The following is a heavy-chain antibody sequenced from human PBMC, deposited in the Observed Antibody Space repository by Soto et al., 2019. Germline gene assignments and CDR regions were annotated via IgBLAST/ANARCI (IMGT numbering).Heavy chain of an antibody. J-gene: IGHJ6*02. CDR2: ISYDGSNK. V-gene: IGHV3-30-3*01. D-gene: IGHD3-10*01. Sequence: QVQLVESGGGVVQPGRSLRLSCAASGFTFSSYAMHWVRQAPGKGLEWVAVISYDGSNKYYADSVKGRFTISRDNSKNPQYLQMNSLRAEDTAVYYCARAMVRGVTYWEEYYYGMDVWGQGTTVTVSS. CDR3: ARAMVRGVTYWEEYYYGMDV. CDR1: GFTFSSYA.